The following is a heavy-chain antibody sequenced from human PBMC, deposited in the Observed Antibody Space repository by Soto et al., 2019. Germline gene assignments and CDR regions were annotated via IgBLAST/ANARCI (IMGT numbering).Heavy chain of an antibody. CDR1: GFSLSTYHMG. J-gene: IGHJ4*02. Sequence: QITLKESGPTLVRPAQTLTLTCDFSGFSLSTYHMGVAWIRQPPGKALEWLALIYWDDDKRYSPSPKDRLAISEDTSSNQVVLTITNIDPGDSATYFCAHAGDYDLLTFDHWGPGTLVTVSS. CDR3: AHAGDYDLLTFDH. CDR2: IYWDDDK. V-gene: IGHV2-5*02. D-gene: IGHD4-17*01.